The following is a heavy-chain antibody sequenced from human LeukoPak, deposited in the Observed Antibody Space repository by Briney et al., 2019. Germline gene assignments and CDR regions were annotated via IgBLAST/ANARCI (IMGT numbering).Heavy chain of an antibody. V-gene: IGHV1-69*04. Sequence: GASVKVSCKASGGSFNSYVITWVRQAPGQGLEWMGRIIPLLNVANFAQKFQGRVTITADKSTNTAHMELSSLRSEDTAVYYCTRDLGMTNDHWGQGTLVTVSS. D-gene: IGHD7-27*01. CDR3: TRDLGMTNDH. CDR2: IIPLLNVA. CDR1: GGSFNSYV. J-gene: IGHJ4*02.